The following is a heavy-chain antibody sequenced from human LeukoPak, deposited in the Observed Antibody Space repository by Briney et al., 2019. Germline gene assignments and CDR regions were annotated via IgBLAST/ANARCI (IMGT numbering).Heavy chain of an antibody. CDR2: INHSGST. Sequence: PPETLSLTCAVYGGSFSGYYWSWIRQPPGKGLEWIGEINHSGSTNYNPSLKSRVTISVDTSKNQFSLKLSSVTAADTAVYYCARGALANLYYFDYWGQGTLVTVSS. CDR1: GGSFSGYY. J-gene: IGHJ4*02. V-gene: IGHV4-34*01. D-gene: IGHD3-3*02. CDR3: ARGALANLYYFDY.